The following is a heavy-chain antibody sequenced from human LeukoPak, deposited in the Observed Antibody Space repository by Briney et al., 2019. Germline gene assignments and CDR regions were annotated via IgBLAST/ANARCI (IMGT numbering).Heavy chain of an antibody. Sequence: ASVKVSCKASGYTFTSYYMHWVRQAPGQGLEWMGKINPSGGSTSYAQKFQGRVTMTRDTSTSTVYMELSSLRSEDTAVYYCARGFRITMVRGVPFDYWGQGTLVTVSS. CDR3: ARGFRITMVRGVPFDY. J-gene: IGHJ4*02. CDR1: GYTFTSYY. D-gene: IGHD3-10*01. CDR2: INPSGGST. V-gene: IGHV1-46*01.